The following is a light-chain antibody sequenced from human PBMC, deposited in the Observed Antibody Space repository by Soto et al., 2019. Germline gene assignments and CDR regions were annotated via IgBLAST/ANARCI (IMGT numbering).Light chain of an antibody. Sequence: DIQMTQSPSYVSASVGGRVTNTCRASQGISSWLAWYQQKPGKAPKHLHHAASRLKSGVPSRFSGSGPSTYFTHTSSSLQPEDVATYYYQQANSLPGTFGQGTKVELK. CDR1: QGISSW. CDR2: AAS. V-gene: IGKV1-12*01. CDR3: QQANSLPGT. J-gene: IGKJ1*01.